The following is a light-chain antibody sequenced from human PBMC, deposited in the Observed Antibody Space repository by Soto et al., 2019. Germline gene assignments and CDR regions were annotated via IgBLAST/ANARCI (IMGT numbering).Light chain of an antibody. Sequence: AILLTQSPSSLSASVGDRVTITCRASQGIDSSFAWYQQKPGKAPKLLIYAASSLQSGVPSRFSGSGYGTDFTLTISSLQPEDFATYYCLQDYNYPWTFGQGTKVDIK. CDR3: LQDYNYPWT. V-gene: IGKV1-6*01. J-gene: IGKJ1*01. CDR2: AAS. CDR1: QGIDSS.